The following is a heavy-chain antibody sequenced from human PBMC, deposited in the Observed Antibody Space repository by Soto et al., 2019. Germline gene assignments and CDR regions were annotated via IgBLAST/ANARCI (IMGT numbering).Heavy chain of an antibody. CDR1: GSSFRDYY. CDR2: ITSSSSYT. J-gene: IGHJ4*02. V-gene: IGHV3-11*03. D-gene: IGHD1-1*01. Sequence: ESGGGLVQPGGSLRLSCVASGSSFRDYYMSWIRQSPGKGLEWLSYITSSSSYTHYADSVKGRFTISRDNAKNSLYLQMNSLRAEDTATYYCTGGQDNLAVNFDYWGQGTPVTVSS. CDR3: TGGQDNLAVNFDY.